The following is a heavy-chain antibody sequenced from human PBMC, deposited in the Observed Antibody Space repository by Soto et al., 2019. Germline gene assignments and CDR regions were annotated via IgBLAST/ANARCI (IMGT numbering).Heavy chain of an antibody. D-gene: IGHD2-2*01. V-gene: IGHV3-21*02. CDR3: ARVGCSSTSCYAIYYGMDV. J-gene: IGHJ6*02. CDR1: GFTFSSYS. Sequence: EVPLVESGGGLVKPGGSLRLSCAASGFTFSSYSMNWVRQAPGKGLEWVSSISSSSSYIYYADSVKGRFTISRDNAKNSLYLQMNSLRAEDTAVYYCARVGCSSTSCYAIYYGMDVWGQGTTVTVSS. CDR2: ISSSSSYI.